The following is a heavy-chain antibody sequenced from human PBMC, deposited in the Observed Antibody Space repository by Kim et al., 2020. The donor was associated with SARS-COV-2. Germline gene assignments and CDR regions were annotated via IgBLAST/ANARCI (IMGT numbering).Heavy chain of an antibody. CDR3: AKDSQPYSSSSGY. D-gene: IGHD6-6*01. V-gene: IGHV3-23*01. CDR1: GFTFSSYG. J-gene: IGHJ4*02. Sequence: GGSLRLSCAASGFTFSSYGMSWVRQAPGKGLEWVSTVSGSGHSTYYADSVKGRFTISRDNSKNTLYLQMNSLRAEDTAVYYCAKDSQPYSSSSGYWGQGTLVTVSS. CDR2: VSGSGHST.